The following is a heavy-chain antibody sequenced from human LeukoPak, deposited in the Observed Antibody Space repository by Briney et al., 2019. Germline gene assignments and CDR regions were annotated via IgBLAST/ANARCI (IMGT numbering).Heavy chain of an antibody. CDR2: IYYSGST. J-gene: IGHJ4*02. V-gene: IGHV4-59*01. Sequence: SETLSLTCTVSGGSISSYYWSWIRQPPGKGLEWIGYIYYSGSTNYNPSLKSRVTISVDTSKNQFSLKLSSVTAADTAVYYCARGVFSSGWYGSLDYWGQGTLVTVSS. D-gene: IGHD6-19*01. CDR3: ARGVFSSGWYGSLDY. CDR1: GGSISSYY.